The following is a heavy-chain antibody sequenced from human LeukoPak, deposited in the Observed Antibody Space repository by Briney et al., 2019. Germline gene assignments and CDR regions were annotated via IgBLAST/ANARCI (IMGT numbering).Heavy chain of an antibody. CDR1: GFTFSSYG. CDR3: ANGDSSGPDDALDI. CDR2: IWYDGSNK. Sequence: GGSLRLSCAASGFTFSSYGMHWVRQAPGKGLEWVADIWYDGSNKYYADSVKGRFTISRDNSKNTLYLQMNSLRAEDTAVYYCANGDSSGPDDALDIWGQGTMVTVSS. V-gene: IGHV3-33*06. J-gene: IGHJ3*02. D-gene: IGHD3-22*01.